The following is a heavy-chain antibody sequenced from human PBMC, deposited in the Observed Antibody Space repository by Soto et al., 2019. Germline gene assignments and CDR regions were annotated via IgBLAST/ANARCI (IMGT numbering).Heavy chain of an antibody. CDR2: ISAYNGNT. D-gene: IGHD3-22*01. CDR3: ARDKKGYESSGYYDPESYGMYV. CDR1: GYTYSNHS. Sequence: ASVRVSCKASGYTYSNHSFRWVRQAPGQGLEWMGWISAYNGNTNYAQNLQGRVTMTTDTSTSTAYMELTSLRSDDTAVYYCARDKKGYESSGYYDPESYGMYVLGQRATVPVS. V-gene: IGHV1-18*01. J-gene: IGHJ6*02.